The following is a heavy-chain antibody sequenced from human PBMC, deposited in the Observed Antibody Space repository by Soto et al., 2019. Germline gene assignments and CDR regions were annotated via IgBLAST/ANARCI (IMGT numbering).Heavy chain of an antibody. CDR1: GGSISSSRSY. D-gene: IGHD2-2*01. CDR3: ARQPTTADIDLWFXP. V-gene: IGHV4-39*01. Sequence: SETLSLTCNVSGGSISSSRSYWAWIRQPPGKGLEWIANIFYSGSTYYNPSLASRVTVSVDTSKNQFSLKLSSVTAADTAVYYCARQPTTADIDLWFXPWGQGTLVTVSS. J-gene: IGHJ5*02. CDR2: IFYSGST.